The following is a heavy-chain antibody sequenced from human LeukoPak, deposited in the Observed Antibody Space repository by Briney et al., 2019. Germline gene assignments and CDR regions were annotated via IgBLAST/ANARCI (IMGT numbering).Heavy chain of an antibody. Sequence: GASVKVSCKASGYTFTSYGISWVRQAPGQGLEWMGWISAYNGNTNYAQKLQGRVTMTTDTSTSTAYMELRSLRSDDTAVYYCARDRGSSWYYYYYYMDVWGKGTTVTISS. V-gene: IGHV1-18*01. CDR1: GYTFTSYG. CDR2: ISAYNGNT. D-gene: IGHD6-13*01. J-gene: IGHJ6*03. CDR3: ARDRGSSWYYYYYYMDV.